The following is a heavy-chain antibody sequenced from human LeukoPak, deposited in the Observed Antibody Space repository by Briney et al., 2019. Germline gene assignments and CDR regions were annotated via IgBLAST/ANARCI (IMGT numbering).Heavy chain of an antibody. CDR1: GYSISIGYY. D-gene: IGHD5-12*01. CDR2: IYHSGRA. J-gene: IGHJ4*02. V-gene: IGHV4-38-2*02. CDR3: ARDPSGYDYNPAFVDS. Sequence: SETLCLTCAVSGYSISIGYYWCWIRHPPRTGLEWIGSIYHSGRAYYNPSLKSRVTIYVDTYKNQYSLMLSSVTAADTAVYYCARDPSGYDYNPAFVDSWGQGTLVTVPS.